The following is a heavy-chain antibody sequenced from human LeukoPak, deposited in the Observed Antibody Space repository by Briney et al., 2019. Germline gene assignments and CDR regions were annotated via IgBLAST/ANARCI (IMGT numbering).Heavy chain of an antibody. CDR2: IYYTGST. J-gene: IGHJ4*02. CDR1: RGSVSSSTYY. V-gene: IGHV4-39*07. D-gene: IGHD2-8*01. Sequence: KASETLSLTCTVSRGSVSSSTYYWSWVRQPPGKGLEWIASIYYTGSTYYNPSLKSRVTISPDMSKNEFFLTMTSVTAADTAVYFCTAEKNGSPHYWGQGTQVTVSS. CDR3: TAEKNGSPHY.